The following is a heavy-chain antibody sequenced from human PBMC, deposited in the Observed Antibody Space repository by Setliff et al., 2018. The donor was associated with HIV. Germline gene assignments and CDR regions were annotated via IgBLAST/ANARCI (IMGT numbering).Heavy chain of an antibody. D-gene: IGHD3-3*01. V-gene: IGHV4-38-2*02. CDR3: ARDQSDWFY. CDR1: GYSLTSGYY. Sequence: SETLSLTCGVSGYSLTSGYYWGWIRQPPGKGLEWVGSIYHSGNTHYNPSLKSRVTISVDTSKNQFSLKLNSVTAADTAVYYCARDQSDWFYWGQGTLVTVSS. J-gene: IGHJ4*02. CDR2: IYHSGNT.